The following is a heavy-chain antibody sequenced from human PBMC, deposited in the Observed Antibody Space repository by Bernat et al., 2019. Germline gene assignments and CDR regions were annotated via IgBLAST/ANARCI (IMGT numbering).Heavy chain of an antibody. CDR3: ARADYGDYEGHFDY. J-gene: IGHJ4*02. CDR2: VNHSGST. Sequence: QVQLQQWGAGLLKPSETLSLTCAVYGGSFSGYYWSWIRQPPGKGLEWIGEVNHSGSTNYNPSLKRRVTISVDTSKNQFSLRLGSVTAADTAVYYCARADYGDYEGHFDYWDQGTLVTVSS. D-gene: IGHD4-17*01. CDR1: GGSFSGYY. V-gene: IGHV4-34*01.